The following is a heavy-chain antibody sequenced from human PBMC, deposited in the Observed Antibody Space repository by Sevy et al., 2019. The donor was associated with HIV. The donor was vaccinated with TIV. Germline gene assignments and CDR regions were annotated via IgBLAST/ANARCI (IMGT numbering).Heavy chain of an antibody. CDR3: ARDLGLRGYSYGSFDY. J-gene: IGHJ4*02. V-gene: IGHV1-2*02. D-gene: IGHD5-18*01. Sequence: ASVKVSCKASGYTFTGQYIHWVRQAPGQGLEWMGWINPNSGGTNYRQDFQGRVTLTRDTSITTAYMELSGRKSDDTAIYYCARDLGLRGYSYGSFDYWGQGTLVTVSS. CDR2: INPNSGGT. CDR1: GYTFTGQY.